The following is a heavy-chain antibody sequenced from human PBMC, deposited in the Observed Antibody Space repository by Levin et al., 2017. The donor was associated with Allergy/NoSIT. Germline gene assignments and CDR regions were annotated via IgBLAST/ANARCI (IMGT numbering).Heavy chain of an antibody. D-gene: IGHD5-18*01. CDR2: IYHSGST. V-gene: IGHV4-30-2*01. Sequence: PSETLSLTCAVSGGSISSGGYSWSWIRQPPGKGLEWIGYIYHSGSTYYNPSIKSRVTISVDRSKNQFSLKLSSVTAADTAVYYCARVQQLALDYWGQGTLVTVSS. J-gene: IGHJ4*02. CDR3: ARVQQLALDY. CDR1: GGSISSGGYS.